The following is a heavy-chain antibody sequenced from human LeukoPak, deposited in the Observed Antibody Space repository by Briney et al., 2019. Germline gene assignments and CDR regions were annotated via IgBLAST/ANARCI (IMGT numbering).Heavy chain of an antibody. V-gene: IGHV4-34*01. CDR3: ARGVRDYDILNY. Sequence: PSETLSLTCAVYGGSFSGYYWSWIRQPPGKGLEWIGEINHSGSTNYNPSLKSRVTLSVDTSKNQFSLKLSSVTAADTAVYYCARGVRDYDILNYWGQGTLVTVPS. J-gene: IGHJ4*02. CDR2: INHSGST. D-gene: IGHD3-9*01. CDR1: GGSFSGYY.